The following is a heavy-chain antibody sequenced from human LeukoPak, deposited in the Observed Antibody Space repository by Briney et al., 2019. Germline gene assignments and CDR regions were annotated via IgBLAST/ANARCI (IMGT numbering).Heavy chain of an antibody. CDR1: GFTFSNYV. J-gene: IGHJ4*02. CDR3: AKSPVGMIVAEYYFDY. CDR2: ISGGAGST. V-gene: IGHV3-23*01. D-gene: IGHD2-21*01. Sequence: AGGSLRLSCAASGFTFSNYVMSWVRQAPGKGLEWLLGISGGAGSTHYTDSVKGRFTISRDNSKNTLYLQMNSLGAEDTAVYYCAKSPVGMIVAEYYFDYWGQGTLVTVSS.